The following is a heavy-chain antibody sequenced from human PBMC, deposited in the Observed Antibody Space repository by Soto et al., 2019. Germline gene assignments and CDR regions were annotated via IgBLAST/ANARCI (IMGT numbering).Heavy chain of an antibody. CDR1: GFTFSSYG. Sequence: QVQLVESGGGVVQPGRSLRLSCAASGFTFSSYGMHWVRQAPGKGLEWVAVIWYDGSNKYYADSVKGRFTISRDNSQNPLCLQMNRRIAEDTAVYYCAGGGITMVRGVIAGYDAFDIWGQGTMVTVSS. D-gene: IGHD3-10*01. CDR2: IWYDGSNK. V-gene: IGHV3-33*01. J-gene: IGHJ3*02. CDR3: AGGGITMVRGVIAGYDAFDI.